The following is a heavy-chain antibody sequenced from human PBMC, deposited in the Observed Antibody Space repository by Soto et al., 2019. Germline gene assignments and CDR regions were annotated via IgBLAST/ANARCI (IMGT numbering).Heavy chain of an antibody. J-gene: IGHJ2*01. Sequence: QVQLVESGGGVVQPGRSLRLSCAASGFTFSSYGMHWVRQAPGKGLEWVAVIWYDGSNKYYADSVKGRFTISRDNFKNTLYLQMNSLRAEDTAVYYCARGSGRYYWYFDLWGRGTLVTVSS. CDR2: IWYDGSNK. V-gene: IGHV3-33*01. CDR3: ARGSGRYYWYFDL. CDR1: GFTFSSYG. D-gene: IGHD6-19*01.